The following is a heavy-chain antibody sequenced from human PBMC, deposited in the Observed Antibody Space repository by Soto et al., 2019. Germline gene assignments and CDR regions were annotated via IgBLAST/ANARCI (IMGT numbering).Heavy chain of an antibody. CDR3: ARRNSYGYYYYGMDV. D-gene: IGHD5-18*01. J-gene: IGHJ6*02. Sequence: GESLKISCKGSGYSFTSYWIGWVRQMPGKGLEWMGRIDPSDSYTNYSPSFQGHVTISADKSISTAYLQWSSLKASDTAMYYCARRNSYGYYYYGMDVWGQGTTVTVSS. V-gene: IGHV5-10-1*01. CDR1: GYSFTSYW. CDR2: IDPSDSYT.